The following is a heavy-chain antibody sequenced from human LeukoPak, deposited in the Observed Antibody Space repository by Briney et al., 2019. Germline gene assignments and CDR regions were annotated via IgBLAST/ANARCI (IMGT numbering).Heavy chain of an antibody. V-gene: IGHV1-24*01. D-gene: IGHD2-21*01. CDR1: GYTLTELS. Sequence: ASVKVSCKVSGYTLTELSMHLVRQAPGKGLEWMGGFDPEDGETIYAQKFQGRVTMTEDTSTDTAYMELSSLRSEDTAVYYCATTGPHIFSYYFDYWGQGTLVTVSS. CDR3: ATTGPHIFSYYFDY. CDR2: FDPEDGET. J-gene: IGHJ4*02.